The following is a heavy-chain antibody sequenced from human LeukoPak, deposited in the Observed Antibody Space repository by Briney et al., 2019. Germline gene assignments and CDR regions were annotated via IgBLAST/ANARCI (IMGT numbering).Heavy chain of an antibody. CDR2: MNPNSGNT. CDR3: ARVLSIAVAGTFGY. J-gene: IGHJ4*02. Sequence: ASVKVSCKASGYTFTGYSLHWVRQATGQGLEWMGWMNPNSGNTGYAQKFQGRVTMTRNTSISTAYMELSSLRSEDTAVYYCARVLSIAVAGTFGYWGQGTLVTVSS. CDR1: GYTFTGYS. D-gene: IGHD6-19*01. V-gene: IGHV1-8*02.